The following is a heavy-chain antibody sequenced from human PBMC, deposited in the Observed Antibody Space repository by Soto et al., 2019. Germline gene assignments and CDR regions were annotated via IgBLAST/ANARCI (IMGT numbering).Heavy chain of an antibody. V-gene: IGHV3-30*18. J-gene: IGHJ4*02. CDR3: AKKDSRTLYRAHFDY. D-gene: IGHD6-13*01. CDR1: GFTFSSND. Sequence: QVQLVESGGGVVQPGRSLRLSCAASGFTFSSNDMHWVRQAPGKGLEWVAIISFDGSNKYYTDSVKGRFTISRNNSKNTLYLQMTTLSVDDTAVYYCAKKDSRTLYRAHFDYWGQGTLVTVSS. CDR2: ISFDGSNK.